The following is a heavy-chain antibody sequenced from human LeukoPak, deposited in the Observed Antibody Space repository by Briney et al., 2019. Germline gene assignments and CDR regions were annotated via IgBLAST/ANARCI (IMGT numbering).Heavy chain of an antibody. J-gene: IGHJ3*02. D-gene: IGHD3-22*01. CDR1: GFTFSSYS. Sequence: GGSLRLSCAASGFTFSSYSVNWVRQAPGKGLEWVSSISTSSSYIYYADSVKGRFTISRDNAKNSLYLQMNSLRAEDTAVYYCARDLSYYYDSSGYPHAFDIWGQGTMLTVSS. CDR2: ISTSSSYI. CDR3: ARDLSYYYDSSGYPHAFDI. V-gene: IGHV3-21*01.